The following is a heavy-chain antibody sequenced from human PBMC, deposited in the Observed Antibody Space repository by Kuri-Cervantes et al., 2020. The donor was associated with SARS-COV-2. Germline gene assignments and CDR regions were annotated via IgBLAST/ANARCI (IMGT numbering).Heavy chain of an antibody. CDR1: GGSFSGYY. D-gene: IGHD6-19*01. Sequence: ESLKISCAVYGGSFSGYYWSWIRQSPGKGLEWIGEISHSGSNNYNPSLKSRVTISVDTSKNQFSLKLSSVTAADTAVYYCASTNVQTVAGTAEYFQHWGQGTLVTVSS. CDR2: ISHSGSN. J-gene: IGHJ1*01. CDR3: ASTNVQTVAGTAEYFQH. V-gene: IGHV4-34*01.